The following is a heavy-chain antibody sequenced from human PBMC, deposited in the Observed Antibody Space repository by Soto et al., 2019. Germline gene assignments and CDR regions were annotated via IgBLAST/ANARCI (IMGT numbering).Heavy chain of an antibody. J-gene: IGHJ6*02. CDR2: IYWDDDK. V-gene: IGHV2-5*02. CDR3: AHGVGGFFDPWGQGTLVTVSSGWTFCHCDYYYYYGMDV. D-gene: IGHD2-21*01. Sequence: HGLDLEWLALIYWDDDKRYSPSLKSRLTITKDTSKNQVVLTMTNMDPVDTATYYCAHGVGGFFDPWGQGTLVTVSSGWTFCHCDYYYYYGMDVWGQGTTVTVSS.